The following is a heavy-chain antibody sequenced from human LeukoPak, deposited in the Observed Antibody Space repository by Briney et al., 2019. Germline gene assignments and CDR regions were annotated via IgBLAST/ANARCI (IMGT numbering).Heavy chain of an antibody. Sequence: GGSLRLSCAASGFTFSSYAMSWVRQAPGKGLEWVSAISGSGGSTYYADSVKGRFTISRDNSKNTLYLQMDSLRAEDTAVFYCAKVSGWYFDYWGQGTLVTVSS. J-gene: IGHJ4*02. V-gene: IGHV3-23*01. CDR3: AKVSGWYFDY. CDR2: ISGSGGST. D-gene: IGHD6-19*01. CDR1: GFTFSSYA.